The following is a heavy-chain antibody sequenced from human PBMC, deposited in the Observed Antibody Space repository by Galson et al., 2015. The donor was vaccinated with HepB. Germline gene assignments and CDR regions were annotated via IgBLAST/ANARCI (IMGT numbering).Heavy chain of an antibody. D-gene: IGHD2-8*02. Sequence: SLRLSCAASGFTFSSYAMNWVRQPPGKGLEWVSGISGSAGRTYYADSVKGRFTVSRDNSNNTLYLQMNNLRADDTAIYYCAKDLRDIVLVRPLRFSWGQGTLVTVSS. CDR3: AKDLRDIVLVRPLRFS. CDR1: GFTFSSYA. V-gene: IGHV3-23*01. CDR2: ISGSAGRT. J-gene: IGHJ5*02.